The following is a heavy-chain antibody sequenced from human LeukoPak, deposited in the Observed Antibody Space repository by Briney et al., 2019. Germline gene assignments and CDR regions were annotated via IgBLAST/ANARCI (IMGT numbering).Heavy chain of an antibody. V-gene: IGHV4-4*02. CDR1: GGSISSSNW. CDR2: IYHSGST. D-gene: IGHD2-2*01. Sequence: PSETLSLTCAVSGGSISSSNWWSWVRQPPGQGLEWIGEIYHSGSTNYNPSLKSRVTISVDKSKNQFSLKLSSVTAADTAVYYCARAPASPDWFDPWGQGTLVTVSS. CDR3: ARAPASPDWFDP. J-gene: IGHJ5*02.